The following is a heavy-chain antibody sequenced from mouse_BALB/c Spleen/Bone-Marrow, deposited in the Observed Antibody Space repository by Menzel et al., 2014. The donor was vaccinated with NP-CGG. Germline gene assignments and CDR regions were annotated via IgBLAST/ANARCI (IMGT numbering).Heavy chain of an antibody. Sequence: VRLQQPGAELVKPGASVKLSCTASGFNIKDTYMHWVKQRPEQGLEWIGRIDPANGNTKYDPKFQGKATITADTSSNTAYLQLSSLTSEDTAVYYCALYYDYDVGYWGQGTTLTVSS. D-gene: IGHD2-4*01. CDR3: ALYYDYDVGY. V-gene: IGHV14-3*02. J-gene: IGHJ2*01. CDR2: IDPANGNT. CDR1: GFNIKDTY.